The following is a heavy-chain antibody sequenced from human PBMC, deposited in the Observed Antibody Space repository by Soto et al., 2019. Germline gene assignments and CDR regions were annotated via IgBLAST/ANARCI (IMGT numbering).Heavy chain of an antibody. J-gene: IGHJ6*02. CDR1: GGSISSSNW. V-gene: IGHV4-4*02. D-gene: IGHD3-22*01. CDR3: ARSAYYYDSSGYPQGYYYYYGMDV. CDR2: IYHSGST. Sequence: SETLSLTCAVSGGSISSSNWWSWVRQPPGKGLEWIGEIYHSGSTNYNPSLKSRVTISVDKSKNQFSLKLSSVTAADTAVYYCARSAYYYDSSGYPQGYYYYYGMDVWGQGTTVTVSS.